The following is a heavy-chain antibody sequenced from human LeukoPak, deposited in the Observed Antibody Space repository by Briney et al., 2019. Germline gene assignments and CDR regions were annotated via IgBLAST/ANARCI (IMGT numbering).Heavy chain of an antibody. V-gene: IGHV1-69*13. CDR2: IIPIFGTA. CDR1: GGTFSSYA. CDR3: ARDRNYYDSSGYPVRLNY. J-gene: IGHJ4*02. Sequence: SVKVSCKASGGTFSSYAISWVRQAPGQGLEWMGGIIPIFGTANYAQKFQGRVTITADESTSTAYMELSSLRSEDTAVYYCARDRNYYDSSGYPVRLNYWGQETLVTVSS. D-gene: IGHD3-22*01.